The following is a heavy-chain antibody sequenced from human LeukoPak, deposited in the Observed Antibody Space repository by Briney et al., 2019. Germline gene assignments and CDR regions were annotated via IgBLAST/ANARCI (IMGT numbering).Heavy chain of an antibody. CDR1: GFIFSSYA. J-gene: IGHJ4*02. CDR2: IYSGGST. V-gene: IGHV3-66*01. D-gene: IGHD3-10*01. CDR3: ARDHYYGSGNY. Sequence: QPGGSLRLSCAASGFIFSSYAMSWVRQAPGKGLEWVSVIYSGGSTYYADSVKGRFTISRDNSKNTLYLQMNSLRAEDTAVYYCARDHYYGSGNYWGQGTLVTVSS.